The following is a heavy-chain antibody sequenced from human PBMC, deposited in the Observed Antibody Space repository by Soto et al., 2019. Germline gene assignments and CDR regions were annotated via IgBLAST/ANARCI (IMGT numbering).Heavy chain of an antibody. CDR2: IYYSGST. Sequence: SETLSLTCTVSGGSISSSSYYWGWIRQPPGKGLEWIVSIYYSGSTYYNPSLKSRVTISVDTSKNQFSLKQSSVTAADTAVYYFARLKVVVGAAPNFEYWSQGPLVTVSS. D-gene: IGHD2-15*01. V-gene: IGHV4-39*01. J-gene: IGHJ4*02. CDR3: ARLKVVVGAAPNFEY. CDR1: GGSISSSSYY.